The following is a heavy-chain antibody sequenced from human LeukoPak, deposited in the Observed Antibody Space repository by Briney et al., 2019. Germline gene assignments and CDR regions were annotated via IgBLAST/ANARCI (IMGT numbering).Heavy chain of an antibody. V-gene: IGHV3-64*01. CDR3: ARRGYNYGYDY. D-gene: IGHD5-18*01. CDR1: GFTFSSYV. J-gene: IGHJ4*02. Sequence: GGSLRLSCAASGFTFSSYVMHWVRQGPGKGLEYVSAISSNGGSTYYANSVKGRFTISRDNSKNTLYLQMGSLRAEDMAVYYCARRGYNYGYDYWGQGTLVTVSS. CDR2: ISSNGGST.